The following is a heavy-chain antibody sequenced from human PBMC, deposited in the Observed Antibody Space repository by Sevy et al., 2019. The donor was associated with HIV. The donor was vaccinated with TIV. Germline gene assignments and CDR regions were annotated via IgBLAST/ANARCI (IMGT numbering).Heavy chain of an antibody. V-gene: IGHV4-34*01. D-gene: IGHD2-2*01. CDR1: GGSFSGYY. CDR2: INHSGST. CDR3: ARATIVVVPAAYFDY. Sequence: SETLSLTCAVYGGSFSGYYWSWIRQPPGKGLEWIGEINHSGSTNYNPSLKSRVTISVDTSKNQFSLNLSSVTAADTVVYYCARATIVVVPAAYFDYWGQGTLVTVSS. J-gene: IGHJ4*02.